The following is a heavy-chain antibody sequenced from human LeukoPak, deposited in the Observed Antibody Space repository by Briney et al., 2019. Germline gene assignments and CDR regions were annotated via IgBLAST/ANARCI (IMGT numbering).Heavy chain of an antibody. CDR3: ASSGDFGAFDI. Sequence: SVKVSCKASGGTFSSYAISWVRQAPGQGLEWMGRIIPIFGIANYAQKFQGRVTITADKSTSTAYMELSSLRSEDTAVYYCASSGDFGAFDIWGQGTMVTVSS. CDR2: IIPIFGIA. D-gene: IGHD7-27*01. CDR1: GGTFSSYA. V-gene: IGHV1-69*04. J-gene: IGHJ3*02.